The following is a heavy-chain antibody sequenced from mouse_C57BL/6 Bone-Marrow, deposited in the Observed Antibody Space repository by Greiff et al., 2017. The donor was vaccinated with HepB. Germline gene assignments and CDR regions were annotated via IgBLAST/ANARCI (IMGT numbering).Heavy chain of an antibody. V-gene: IGHV2-9*01. Sequence: QVQLKQSGPGLVAPSQSLSITCTVSGFSLTSYGVDWVRQPPGKGLEWLRVIGGGGSTNYNSALMSRLSISKDNSKSQVFLKMNSLQTDDTAMYYCAKRGATTTVVAGAMDYWGQGTSVTVSS. D-gene: IGHD1-1*01. CDR1: GFSLTSYG. CDR3: AKRGATTTVVAGAMDY. J-gene: IGHJ4*01. CDR2: IGGGGST.